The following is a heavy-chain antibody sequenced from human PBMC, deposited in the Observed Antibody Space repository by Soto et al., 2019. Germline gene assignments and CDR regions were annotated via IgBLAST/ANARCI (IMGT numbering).Heavy chain of an antibody. CDR2: VSFDGSNK. Sequence: QVQLVASGGGVVQPGRSLRLSCAASGFTFSTHAMHWVRQAPGKGVECVAIVSFDGSNKYYADSVKGRFTISRDNSKNTLYLQMSGLTPEDTAVYYCARDQTGITTTGGGRIDHWGQGTLVTVSS. D-gene: IGHD1-20*01. V-gene: IGHV3-30-3*01. CDR3: ARDQTGITTTGGGRIDH. CDR1: GFTFSTHA. J-gene: IGHJ4*02.